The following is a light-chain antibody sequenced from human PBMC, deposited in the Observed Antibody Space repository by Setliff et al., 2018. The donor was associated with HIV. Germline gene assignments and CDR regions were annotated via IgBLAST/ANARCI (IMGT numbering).Light chain of an antibody. V-gene: IGLV2-14*02. CDR3: AAWDATLNGFV. CDR1: SSDGGSYNV. J-gene: IGLJ1*01. Sequence: QSVLTQPASVSGSPGQSITISCTETSSDGGSYNVVSWYQQHPGKAPKLMIYEGTKRPSGVPDRVSGSKSGTSASLAISGLQSDDEADYYCAAWDATLNGFVFGTGTKVTVL. CDR2: EGT.